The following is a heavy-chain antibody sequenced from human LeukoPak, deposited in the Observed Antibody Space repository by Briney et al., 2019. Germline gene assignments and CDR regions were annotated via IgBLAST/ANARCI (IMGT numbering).Heavy chain of an antibody. J-gene: IGHJ6*02. CDR1: GLTFEDYA. Sequence: GGSLRLSCAASGLTFEDYAMHWVRQVPGKGLEWVSLISGDGGSTYYGDSVKGRFTISRDNGKNSLYLQMNSLRTEDTALYYCAKDKVATYYYYYYGMDVWGQGTTVTVSS. V-gene: IGHV3-43*02. CDR2: ISGDGGST. CDR3: AKDKVATYYYYYYGMDV.